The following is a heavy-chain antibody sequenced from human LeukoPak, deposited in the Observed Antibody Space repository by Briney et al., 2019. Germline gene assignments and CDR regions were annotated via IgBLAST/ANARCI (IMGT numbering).Heavy chain of an antibody. J-gene: IGHJ4*02. V-gene: IGHV3-48*03. CDR2: ISSSGSTI. CDR3: ARGTSMVATVNFDY. Sequence: GGSLRLSCAASGFTFSSYEMNWVRQAPGKGLEWVSYISSSGSTIYYADSVKDRFTISRDNAKNSLYLQMNSLRAEDTAVYYCARGTSMVATVNFDYWGQGTLVTVSS. CDR1: GFTFSSYE. D-gene: IGHD5-12*01.